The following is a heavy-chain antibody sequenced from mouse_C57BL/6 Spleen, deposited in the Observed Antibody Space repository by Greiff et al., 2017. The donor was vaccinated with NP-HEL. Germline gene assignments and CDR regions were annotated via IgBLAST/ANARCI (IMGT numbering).Heavy chain of an antibody. V-gene: IGHV1-82*01. Sequence: QVQLKESGPELVKPGASVKISCKASGYAFISSWMNWVKQRPGKGLEWIGRIYPGDGDTNYNGKFKGKATLTADKSSSTAYMQLSSLTSEDSAVYFCARSDGPYYFDYWGQGTTLTVSS. J-gene: IGHJ2*01. CDR3: ARSDGPYYFDY. CDR1: GYAFISSW. CDR2: IYPGDGDT. D-gene: IGHD2-3*01.